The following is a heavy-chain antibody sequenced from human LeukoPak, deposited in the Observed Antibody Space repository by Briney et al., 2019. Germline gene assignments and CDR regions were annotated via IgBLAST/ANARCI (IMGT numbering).Heavy chain of an antibody. Sequence: GGSLRLSCAASGFTFSSYAMSWVRQAPGKGLEWLSYISNSGDTIYYADSLKGRVTISRDNAKNSLYLQMNSLRAEDTAIYYCARTPPYDFWSGAIFDYWGQGTQVTVSS. CDR1: GFTFSSYA. CDR3: ARTPPYDFWSGAIFDY. CDR2: ISNSGDTI. J-gene: IGHJ4*02. D-gene: IGHD3-3*01. V-gene: IGHV3-48*03.